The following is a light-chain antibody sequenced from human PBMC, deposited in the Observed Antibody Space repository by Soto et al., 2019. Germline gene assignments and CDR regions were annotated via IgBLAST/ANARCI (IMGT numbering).Light chain of an antibody. CDR1: SSDVGSYNL. J-gene: IGLJ1*01. CDR2: EVV. CDR3: KSYAGSNTYV. Sequence: QSALTQPASVSGSPGQSITISCTGTSSDVGSYNLVSWYQHHPGKAPRLIIYEVVQRPSGVPDRFSGSKSGNTASLTVSGLQAADEADYFCKSYAGSNTYVFGSGTQLTVL. V-gene: IGLV2-14*02.